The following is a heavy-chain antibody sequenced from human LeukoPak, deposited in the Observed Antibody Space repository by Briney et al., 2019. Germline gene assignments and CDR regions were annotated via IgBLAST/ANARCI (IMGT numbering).Heavy chain of an antibody. V-gene: IGHV4-38-2*01. D-gene: IGHD6-6*01. CDR2: MYNSVSI. Sequence: SETLSLTCVVSVYSIRNGDYWGWIRQSPGKGPEWIASMYNSVSIHYNPSLKSRVTILVDTSKNEFSLKMRSVTAADTAVYYCARNSSSGFFDYWGQGTLATVSS. J-gene: IGHJ4*02. CDR3: ARNSSSGFFDY. CDR1: VYSIRNGDY.